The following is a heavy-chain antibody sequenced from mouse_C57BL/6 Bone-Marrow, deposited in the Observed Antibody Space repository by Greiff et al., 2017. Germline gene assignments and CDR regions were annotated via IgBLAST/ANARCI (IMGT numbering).Heavy chain of an antibody. Sequence: EVQLQQSGPELVRPGASVKLSCTASGFNIKDYYMHWVKQRPEQGLEWIGRIDPEDGATEYAPKFQGKATMTADTSSNTAYLQLSSLTSEDTAVYYCTTRYYGSRYDWYFDVWGTGTTGTVSS. J-gene: IGHJ1*03. CDR3: TTRYYGSRYDWYFDV. D-gene: IGHD1-1*01. CDR2: IDPEDGAT. V-gene: IGHV14-1*01. CDR1: GFNIKDYY.